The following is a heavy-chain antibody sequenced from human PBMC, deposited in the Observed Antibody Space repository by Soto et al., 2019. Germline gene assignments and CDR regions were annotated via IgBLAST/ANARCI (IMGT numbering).Heavy chain of an antibody. CDR1: GYTFTNYG. CDR2: ISPYSGNT. J-gene: IGHJ2*01. V-gene: IGHV1-18*01. D-gene: IGHD2-2*01. Sequence: QVQLVQSGDEVKKPGASVKVSCKASGYTFTNYGISWVRQAPVQGLEWMGWISPYSGNTKYPQTLQGRVTMTTATSTRTSYMELRSMRSDDTAVYFCARDGDRCTSTRCSPWPDTHFALLGRGTLVTVSS. CDR3: ARDGDRCTSTRCSPWPDTHFAL.